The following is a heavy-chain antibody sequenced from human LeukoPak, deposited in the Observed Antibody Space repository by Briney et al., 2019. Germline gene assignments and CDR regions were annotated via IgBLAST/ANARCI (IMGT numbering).Heavy chain of an antibody. D-gene: IGHD2-15*01. J-gene: IGHJ4*02. CDR2: ISWNRGSI. CDR1: GFTFDDYA. Sequence: GGSLRLSCAASGFTFDDYAMHWVRHAPGRGLEGVSGISWNRGSIGYADSVKGRFTISRDNAKNSLYLQMNSLRAEDTALYYCAKQAYCSGGSCYSFDYWGQGTLVTVSS. V-gene: IGHV3-9*01. CDR3: AKQAYCSGGSCYSFDY.